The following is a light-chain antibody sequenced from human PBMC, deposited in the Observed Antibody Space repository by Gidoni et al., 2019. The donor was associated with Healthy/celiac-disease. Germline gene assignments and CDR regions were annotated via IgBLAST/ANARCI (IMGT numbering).Light chain of an antibody. V-gene: IGKV3-11*01. CDR2: DAS. CDR1: QSVSSY. Sequence: EIGLTQSPATLSLSPGERATPSCRSSQSVSSYLAWYQQKPGQAPRLLIYDASNRATGIPARFSGSGSGTDFTLTISSLEPEDFAVYYCQQRSNWPALTFGGGTKVEIK. J-gene: IGKJ4*01. CDR3: QQRSNWPALT.